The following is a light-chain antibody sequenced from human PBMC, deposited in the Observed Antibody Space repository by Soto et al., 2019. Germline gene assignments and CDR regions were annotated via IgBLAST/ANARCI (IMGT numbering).Light chain of an antibody. J-gene: IGLJ1*01. CDR3: QSYDSSRSPLYV. Sequence: QPVLTQPPSVSGAPGQRVSISCTGGSSNIGAGYDVHWYQHLPGTAPKLLIYANNNRPSGVPDRFSGSKSGTSASLAITGLQAEDEADYYCQSYDSSRSPLYVFGTGTKVTVL. CDR2: ANN. CDR1: SSNIGAGYD. V-gene: IGLV1-40*01.